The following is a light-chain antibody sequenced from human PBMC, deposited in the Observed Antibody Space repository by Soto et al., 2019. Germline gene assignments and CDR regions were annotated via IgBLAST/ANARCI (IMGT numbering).Light chain of an antibody. J-gene: IGKJ5*01. Sequence: SWTPGEKDTLSCGASHSVRTNLAWYQQRPGQAPRLLIHYSSTRATDVPARFSGGGSETEFTLTISSLQSEDFAVYYCHQYNNWPPITFGQRRLLEVK. CDR3: HQYNNWPPIT. CDR2: YSS. V-gene: IGKV3D-15*01. CDR1: HSVRTN.